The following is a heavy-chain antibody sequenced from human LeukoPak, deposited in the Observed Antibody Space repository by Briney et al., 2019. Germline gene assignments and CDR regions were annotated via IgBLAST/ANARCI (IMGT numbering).Heavy chain of an antibody. CDR2: ISAYNGNT. CDR3: ARVQTGDYEEDLYYFDY. CDR1: GYTFTSYG. J-gene: IGHJ4*02. Sequence: AASAQVSCKASGYTFTSYGISWVRQAPGQGLEWMGWISAYNGNTNYVQKLQGRVTMTTDTSTSTAYMELRSLRSDDTAVYYCARVQTGDYEEDLYYFDYWGQGTLVTVSS. V-gene: IGHV1-18*01. D-gene: IGHD4-17*01.